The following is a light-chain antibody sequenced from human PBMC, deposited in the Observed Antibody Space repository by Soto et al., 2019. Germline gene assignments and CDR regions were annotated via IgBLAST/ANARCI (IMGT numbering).Light chain of an antibody. CDR1: SGDVGGYNY. V-gene: IGLV2-14*01. CDR3: SSYTSSTTLI. J-gene: IGLJ2*01. Sequence: QSALTQPPSVSGSPGQSVTISCSGTSGDVGGYNYVSWYQQHPGKAPKLLIYEVSNRPSGVSPRFSGSRSGNVASLTISGLQVEDEAEYYCSSYTSSTTLIFGGGTKVTVL. CDR2: EVS.